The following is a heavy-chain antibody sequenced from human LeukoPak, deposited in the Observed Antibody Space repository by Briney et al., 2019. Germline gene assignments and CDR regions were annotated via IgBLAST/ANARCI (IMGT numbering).Heavy chain of an antibody. CDR3: ARGGSGYDSFYYYGMDV. CDR2: ISAYSGNA. V-gene: IGHV1-18*01. CDR1: GYTFTSYG. Sequence: GASVKASCKASGYTFTSYGISWVRQAPGQGLEWMGWISAYSGNANYAQKLQGRVTMTTDTSTSTAYMELRSLRSDDTAVYYCARGGSGYDSFYYYGMDVWGQGTTVTVSS. J-gene: IGHJ6*02. D-gene: IGHD5-12*01.